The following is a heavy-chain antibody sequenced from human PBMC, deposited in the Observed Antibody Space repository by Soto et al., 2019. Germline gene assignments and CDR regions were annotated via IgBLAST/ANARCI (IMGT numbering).Heavy chain of an antibody. CDR2: AYYGGYT. D-gene: IGHD3-3*01. V-gene: IGHV4-59*08. J-gene: IGHJ6*03. CDR1: GGSITNYY. Sequence: SETLSLTCTVSGGSITNYYWSWIRQPPGKGLEWIGYAYYGGYTNSNPSLKSRVTISVDTSKSQFALKLSSVTAADTAVYYCARHRYDFWCYPLYYYYYYYMDVWGKGTTVTVSS. CDR3: ARHRYDFWCYPLYYYYYYYMDV.